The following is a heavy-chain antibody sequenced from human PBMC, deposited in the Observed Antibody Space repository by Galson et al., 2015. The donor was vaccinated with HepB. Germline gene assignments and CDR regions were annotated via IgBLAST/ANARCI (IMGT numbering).Heavy chain of an antibody. CDR2: INHSGST. V-gene: IGHV4-34*01. J-gene: IGHJ3*02. CDR3: ARGPFRPYYYGSGTTGAFDI. Sequence: LSLTCAVYGGSITGYYWSWVRQSPGTGLEWIGEINHSGSTNYNPSLASRVIMSLDTSKTQLYLKLTSVTAADTGVFFCARGPFRPYYYGSGTTGAFDIWGQGTVVTVSS. CDR1: GGSITGYY. D-gene: IGHD3-10*01.